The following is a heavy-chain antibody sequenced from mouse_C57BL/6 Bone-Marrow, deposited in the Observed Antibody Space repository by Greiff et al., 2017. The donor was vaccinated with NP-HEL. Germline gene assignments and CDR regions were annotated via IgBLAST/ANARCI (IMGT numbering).Heavy chain of an antibody. J-gene: IGHJ4*01. CDR2: LYWGDDK. D-gene: IGHD2-2*01. CDR1: GFSLSTSGMG. CDR3: ARIYYGYLYAMYY. Sequence: QVTLKESGPGLLQPSQTLSLTCSFSGFSLSTSGMGVSWLRQPSGMGLEWLAHLYWGDDKCYHPSLKSRLTISKDTSSNQVFLKITSVDTADTATYYCARIYYGYLYAMYYWGQGTSVTVSS. V-gene: IGHV8-12*01.